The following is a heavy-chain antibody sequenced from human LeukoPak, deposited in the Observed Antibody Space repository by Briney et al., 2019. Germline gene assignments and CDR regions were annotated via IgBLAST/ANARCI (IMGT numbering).Heavy chain of an antibody. V-gene: IGHV3-21*01. J-gene: IGHJ2*01. CDR3: ARDDTTMILNL. CDR2: ITRSNSYI. D-gene: IGHD3-22*01. CDR1: GSTFSNYN. Sequence: PGGSLRLSCAGSGSTFSNYNMNWVRQAPGKGLEWVSTITRSNSYIYYADSVRGRFTISRDNAKNSLYLQMSSLRAEDTAVYYCARDDTTMILNLWGRGTLVTVSS.